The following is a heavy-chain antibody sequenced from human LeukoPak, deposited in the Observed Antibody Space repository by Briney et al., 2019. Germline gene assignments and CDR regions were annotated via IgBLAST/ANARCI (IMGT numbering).Heavy chain of an antibody. CDR2: IGDTGGDT. J-gene: IGHJ3*02. D-gene: IGHD6-19*01. CDR1: GLTFSSYA. CDR3: AKSPRDSTGSYYSAFDM. Sequence: GGSLRLSCAASGLTFSSYAMSWVRQAPGKGLQWVATIGDTGGDTYYADSVRGRFLISRDNSKGTLSLHMSSLRAEDTAIFYCAKSPRDSTGSYYSAFDMWGQGTMVTVSS. V-gene: IGHV3-23*01.